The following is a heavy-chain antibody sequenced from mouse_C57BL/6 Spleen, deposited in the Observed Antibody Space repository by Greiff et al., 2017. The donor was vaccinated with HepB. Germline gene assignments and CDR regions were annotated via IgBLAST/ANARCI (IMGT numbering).Heavy chain of an antibody. J-gene: IGHJ3*01. V-gene: IGHV3-1*01. CDR2: ISYSGST. CDR3: ARGDGYYASFAY. Sequence: EVKLVESGPGMVKPSQSLSLTCTVTGYSITSGYDWHWIRHFPGNKLEWMGYISYSGSTNYNPSLKSRISITHDTSKNHFFLKLNSVTTEDTATYYCARGDGYYASFAYWGQGTLVTVSA. D-gene: IGHD2-3*01. CDR1: GYSITSGYD.